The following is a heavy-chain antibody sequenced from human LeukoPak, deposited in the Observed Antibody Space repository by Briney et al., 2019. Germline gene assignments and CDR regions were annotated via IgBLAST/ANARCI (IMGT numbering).Heavy chain of an antibody. CDR1: GFTFSSYS. D-gene: IGHD1-26*01. V-gene: IGHV3-48*04. Sequence: GGSLRLSCAASGFTFSSYSMNWVRQAPGKGLEWVSYISSSGSTIYYADSVKGRFTISRDNAKNSLYLQMNSLRAEGTAVYYCARAGSGRSPDWFDPWGQGTLVTVSS. CDR3: ARAGSGRSPDWFDP. CDR2: ISSSGSTI. J-gene: IGHJ5*02.